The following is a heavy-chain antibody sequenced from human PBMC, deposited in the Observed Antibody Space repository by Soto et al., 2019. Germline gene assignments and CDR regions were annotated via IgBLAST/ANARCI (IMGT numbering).Heavy chain of an antibody. CDR3: ARIRKISSLGGENRFDT. V-gene: IGHV1-69*01. Sequence: QVQLVQSGAEVKKPGSSVKVSCKASGGTFSSYAISWVRQAPGQGLEWMGGIIPIFGTANYAQKFQGRVTITADESTSTAYMELSSMSSEDTAGYYCARIRKISSLGGENRFDTWGKGPLVTVSS. CDR2: IIPIFGTA. CDR1: GGTFSSYA. J-gene: IGHJ5*02. D-gene: IGHD6-6*01.